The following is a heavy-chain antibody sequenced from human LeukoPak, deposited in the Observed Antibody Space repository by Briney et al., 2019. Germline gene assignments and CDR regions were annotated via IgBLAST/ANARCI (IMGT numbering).Heavy chain of an antibody. CDR1: GFTFSSYA. Sequence: PGGSLRLSCVASGFTFSSYAMNWVRQAPGKGLEWVAVISYDGSKKYYADYVKGRFTISRDNSKNTLYLQMNSLRAEDTAVYYCAKVTIHYDSSGYKWLWGSYFDYWGQGTLVTVSS. CDR2: ISYDGSKK. V-gene: IGHV3-30*04. D-gene: IGHD3-22*01. J-gene: IGHJ4*02. CDR3: AKVTIHYDSSGYKWLWGSYFDY.